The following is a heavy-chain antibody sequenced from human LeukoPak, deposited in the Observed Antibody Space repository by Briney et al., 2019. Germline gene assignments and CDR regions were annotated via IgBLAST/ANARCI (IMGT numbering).Heavy chain of an antibody. J-gene: IGHJ4*02. CDR3: ARGRGGD. CDR1: GVAVNSCF. Sequence: GGSLRLSCAVAGVAVNSCFMGWVRQAPGKGLEWVSLISSEGFTYYADSVKGRFTISRDNSKNTLYLQMNSLRAEDTAFYYCARGRGGDWGQGALVTVSS. V-gene: IGHV3-53*01. D-gene: IGHD2-15*01. CDR2: ISSEGFT.